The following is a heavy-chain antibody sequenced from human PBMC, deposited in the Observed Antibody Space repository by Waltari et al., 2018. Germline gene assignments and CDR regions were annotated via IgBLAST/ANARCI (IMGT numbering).Heavy chain of an antibody. CDR2: ISIDGNNI. CDR3: ARDGHSYFYGSWSDY. V-gene: IGHV3-30*01. CDR1: GISVSSYA. J-gene: IGHJ4*02. Sequence: QVQLVESGGGVVQPGKSLTLSCEVSGISVSSYAMHWVRQAPGKGLEWVAVISIDGNNIYFADSVKGRFTINRDNSTNTLSLQMNSLTPEDTAIYYCARDGHSYFYGSWSDYWGQGTLVTVSS. D-gene: IGHD3-10*01.